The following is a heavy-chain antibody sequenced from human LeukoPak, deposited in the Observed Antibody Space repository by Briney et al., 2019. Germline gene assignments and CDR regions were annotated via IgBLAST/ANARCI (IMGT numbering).Heavy chain of an antibody. D-gene: IGHD3-3*01. CDR1: GGSFSGYY. V-gene: IGHV4-34*01. CDR3: ARRRGRGYYTGNAFDI. J-gene: IGHJ3*02. Sequence: NPSETLSLTCAVYGGSFSGYYWSWIRQPPGKGLEWIGEINHSGSTNYNPSLKSRVTISVDTSKNQFSLKLSSVTAADTAVYYCARRRGRGYYTGNAFDIWGQGTMVTVSS. CDR2: INHSGST.